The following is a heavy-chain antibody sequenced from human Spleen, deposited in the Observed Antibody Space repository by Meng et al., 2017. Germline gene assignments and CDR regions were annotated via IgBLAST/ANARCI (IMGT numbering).Heavy chain of an antibody. CDR2: INPNSGGT. CDR1: GYTFTGYY. J-gene: IGHJ3*02. D-gene: IGHD3-9*01. Sequence: ASVKVSCKASGYTFTGYYMHWGRQAPGQGLEWMGWINPNSGGTNYAQKFQGRVTMTRDTSISTAYMELSRLRSDDTAVYYCARESGFNYDILTGYYISAFDIWGQGTMVTVSS. CDR3: ARESGFNYDILTGYYISAFDI. V-gene: IGHV1-2*02.